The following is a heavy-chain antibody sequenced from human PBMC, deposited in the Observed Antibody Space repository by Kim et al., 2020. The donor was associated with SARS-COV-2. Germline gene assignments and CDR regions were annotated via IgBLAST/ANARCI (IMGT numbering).Heavy chain of an antibody. CDR3: TGGFGELLWDY. CDR1: GFTFSNAW. CDR2: IKSKTDGGTT. D-gene: IGHD3-10*01. Sequence: GGSLRLSCAASGFTFSNAWMSWVRQAPGKGLEWVGRIKSKTDGGTTDYAAPVKGRFTISRDDSKNTLYLQMNSLKTEDTAVYYCTGGFGELLWDYWGQGTLVTVSS. V-gene: IGHV3-15*01. J-gene: IGHJ4*02.